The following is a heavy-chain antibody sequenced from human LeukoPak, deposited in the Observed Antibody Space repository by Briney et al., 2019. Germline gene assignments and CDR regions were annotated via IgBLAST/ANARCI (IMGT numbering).Heavy chain of an antibody. Sequence: ASVKVSCKASGYTFTSYDINWVRQATGQGLEWMGWMDPNSGNTGYAQKFQGRVTITRNTSISTAYMELSSLRSEDTAVYYCARAGYYYGSGSTTDWGQGTLVTVSS. J-gene: IGHJ4*02. CDR2: MDPNSGNT. CDR1: GYTFTSYD. V-gene: IGHV1-8*03. D-gene: IGHD3-10*01. CDR3: ARAGYYYGSGSTTD.